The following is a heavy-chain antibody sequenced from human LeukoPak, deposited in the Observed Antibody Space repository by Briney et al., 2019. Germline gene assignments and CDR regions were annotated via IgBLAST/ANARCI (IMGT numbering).Heavy chain of an antibody. CDR3: AKDRCSNGVGCYYYYMDV. D-gene: IGHD2-8*01. CDR1: GFTFSSYG. V-gene: IGHV3-23*01. Sequence: GGSLRLSCAASGFTFSSYGMSWVRQAPGKGLEWVSAISGSGGSTYYADSVKGRFTISRDNSKNTLYLQMNSLRAEDTAVYYCAKDRCSNGVGCYYYYMDVWGKGTTVTISS. CDR2: ISGSGGST. J-gene: IGHJ6*03.